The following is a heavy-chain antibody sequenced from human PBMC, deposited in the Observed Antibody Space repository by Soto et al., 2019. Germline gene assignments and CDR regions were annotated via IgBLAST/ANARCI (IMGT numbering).Heavy chain of an antibody. Sequence: GGSVKVSCKASGGTFSSYSISWVRQASGQGLEWMGGIIPIFGTANYAQKFQGRVTITADESTSTAYMELSSLRSEDTAVYYCASPGNRLDYWGQGTLVTVSS. CDR2: IIPIFGTA. D-gene: IGHD1-26*01. CDR1: GGTFSSYS. V-gene: IGHV1-69*13. CDR3: ASPGNRLDY. J-gene: IGHJ4*02.